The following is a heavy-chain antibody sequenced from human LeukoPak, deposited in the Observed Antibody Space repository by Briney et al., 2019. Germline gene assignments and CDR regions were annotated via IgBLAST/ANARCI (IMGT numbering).Heavy chain of an antibody. Sequence: SETLSLTCSVSGGSISSYYWTWIRQPPGKGLEWIGYIHYSGSTNYNPSLKSRVTISGDTSKMQFSLKLSSLTAADTAMYYCAREDLDRYQIDYWGQGTLVTVSS. D-gene: IGHD3/OR15-3a*01. CDR2: IHYSGST. CDR1: GGSISSYY. J-gene: IGHJ4*02. CDR3: AREDLDRYQIDY. V-gene: IGHV4-59*01.